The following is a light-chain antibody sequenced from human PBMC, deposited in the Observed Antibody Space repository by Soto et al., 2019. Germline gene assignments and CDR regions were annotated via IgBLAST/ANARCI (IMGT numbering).Light chain of an antibody. CDR1: SSDVGSYNL. V-gene: IGLV2-23*01. J-gene: IGLJ2*01. CDR2: EGS. Sequence: QSALTQPASVSGSPGPSITISCTGTSSDVGSYNLVSWYQQHPGKAPKLMIYEGSKRPSGVSNRFSGSKSGNTASLTISGLQAEDEADYYCCSYAGSKGVVFGGGTKVTVL. CDR3: CSYAGSKGVV.